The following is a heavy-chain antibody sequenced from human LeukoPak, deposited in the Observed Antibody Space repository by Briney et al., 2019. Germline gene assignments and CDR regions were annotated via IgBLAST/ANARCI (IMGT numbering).Heavy chain of an antibody. J-gene: IGHJ4*02. CDR2: ISGSGDST. V-gene: IGHV3-23*01. CDR3: ARYYDFWSGYYTGRYFDY. D-gene: IGHD3-3*01. Sequence: GGSLRLSCAASGFTFSTYAMSWVRQAPGKGLEWVSTISGSGDSTYYADSVKGRFTISRDNSKNTLYLQMNSLRAEDTAVYYCARYYDFWSGYYTGRYFDYCGQGTLVTVSS. CDR1: GFTFSTYA.